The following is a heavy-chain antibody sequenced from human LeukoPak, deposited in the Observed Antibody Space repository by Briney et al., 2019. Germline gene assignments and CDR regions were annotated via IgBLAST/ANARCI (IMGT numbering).Heavy chain of an antibody. CDR2: IYHSGST. CDR3: ARDVSSSYYYYYYMDV. CDR1: GGSISSSNW. J-gene: IGHJ6*03. D-gene: IGHD2-2*01. Sequence: SETLSLTCAVSGGSISSSNWWSWVRQPPGKGLEWIGEIYHSGSTNYNPSLKSRVTMSVDTSKNQFSLKLSSVTAADTAVYYCARDVSSSYYYYYYMDVWGKGTTVTVSS. V-gene: IGHV4-4*02.